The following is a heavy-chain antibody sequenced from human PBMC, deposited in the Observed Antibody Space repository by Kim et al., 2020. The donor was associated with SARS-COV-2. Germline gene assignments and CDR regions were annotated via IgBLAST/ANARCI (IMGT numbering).Heavy chain of an antibody. Sequence: FQGRVTITRDTSASTAYMELSSLRSEDTAVYYCAGDVSSSGWYVLGHFDYWGQGTLVTVSS. D-gene: IGHD6-19*01. CDR3: AGDVSSSGWYVLGHFDY. V-gene: IGHV1-3*01. J-gene: IGHJ4*02.